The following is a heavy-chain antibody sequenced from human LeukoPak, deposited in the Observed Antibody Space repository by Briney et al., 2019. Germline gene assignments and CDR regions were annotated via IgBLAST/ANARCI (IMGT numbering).Heavy chain of an antibody. CDR3: ARGSLGGYSSSWYGGNWFDP. CDR1: GYTFTSYD. D-gene: IGHD6-13*01. J-gene: IGHJ5*02. Sequence: ASVKVSCKASGYTFTSYDINWVRQATGQGLEWMGWMNPNSGNTGYAQKFQGRVTMTRNTSISTAYMELSSLRSEDTAVYYCARGSLGGYSSSWYGGNWFDPWGQGTLGTVSS. V-gene: IGHV1-8*01. CDR2: MNPNSGNT.